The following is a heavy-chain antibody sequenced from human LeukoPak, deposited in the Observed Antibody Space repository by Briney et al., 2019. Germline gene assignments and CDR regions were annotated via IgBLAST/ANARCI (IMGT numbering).Heavy chain of an antibody. D-gene: IGHD6-19*01. CDR1: GYTLTELS. V-gene: IGHV1-24*01. CDR2: FDPEDGET. CDR3: ATGQGYSSGWVFDY. Sequence: ASVKVSCKVSGYTLTELSMHWVRQAPGKGLEWMGGFDPEDGETIYAQKFQGRVTMTEDTSTDTAYMELSSLRSEDTAVYYCATGQGYSSGWVFDYWGQGILVTVSS. J-gene: IGHJ4*02.